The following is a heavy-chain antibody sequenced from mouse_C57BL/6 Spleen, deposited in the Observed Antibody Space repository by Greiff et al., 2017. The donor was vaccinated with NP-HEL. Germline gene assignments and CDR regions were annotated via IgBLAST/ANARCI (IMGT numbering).Heavy chain of an antibody. Sequence: DVMLVESGEGLVKPGGSLKLSCAASGFTFSSYAMSWVRQTPEKRLEWVAYISSGGDYIYYVDTVKGRFTISRDNARNTLYLQMSSLKSEDAAMYYCTRDRGSRGYFDVWGTGTTVTVSS. CDR3: TRDRGSRGYFDV. D-gene: IGHD1-1*01. CDR1: GFTFSSYA. J-gene: IGHJ1*03. V-gene: IGHV5-9-1*02. CDR2: ISSGGDYI.